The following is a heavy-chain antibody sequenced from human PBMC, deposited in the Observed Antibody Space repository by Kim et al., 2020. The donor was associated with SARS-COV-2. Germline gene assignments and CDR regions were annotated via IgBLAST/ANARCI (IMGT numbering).Heavy chain of an antibody. Sequence: RGRFTISRDNSKNTLYLQMNSLRAEDTAVYFCAKTLYGSGSFYYYGMDVWGQGTTVTVSS. V-gene: IGHV3-33*06. J-gene: IGHJ6*02. D-gene: IGHD3-10*01. CDR3: AKTLYGSGSFYYYGMDV.